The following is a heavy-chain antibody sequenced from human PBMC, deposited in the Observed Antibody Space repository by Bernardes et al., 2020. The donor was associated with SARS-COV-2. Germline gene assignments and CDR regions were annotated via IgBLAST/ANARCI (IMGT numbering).Heavy chain of an antibody. J-gene: IGHJ6*02. Sequence: ETLSLTCSVSGDSIRTSDYYWGWIRRPPGKGLEWIGSRYRDGTTYYDPSLKSRVTISADTSKNQFSLKLTSVTSTDTAVYFCARHVYSYDITGGMDVWGQGTTVTVSS. CDR1: GDSIRTSDYY. V-gene: IGHV4-39*01. D-gene: IGHD3-9*01. CDR3: ARHVYSYDITGGMDV. CDR2: RYRDGTT.